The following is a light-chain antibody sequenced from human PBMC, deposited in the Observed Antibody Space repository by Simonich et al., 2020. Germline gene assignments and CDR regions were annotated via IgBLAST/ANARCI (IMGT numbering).Light chain of an antibody. Sequence: DIVMTQSPDSLAVSLGERATINCKSSQSVLYSSNNKNYLAWSQQKPGQLPKLLIYWASTRESGVPDRFSGSGSGTDFTLTISSLQAEDVAVYYCQQYYSTPPTFGQGTRLEIK. J-gene: IGKJ5*01. CDR3: QQYYSTPPT. CDR2: WAS. V-gene: IGKV4-1*01. CDR1: QSVLYSSNNKNY.